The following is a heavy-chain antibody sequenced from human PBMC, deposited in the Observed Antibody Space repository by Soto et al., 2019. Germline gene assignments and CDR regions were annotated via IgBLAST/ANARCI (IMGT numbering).Heavy chain of an antibody. V-gene: IGHV3-33*01. D-gene: IGHD3-9*01. Sequence: GPLCLVCGASGWTFSSYGMHKLRQAPGKGLELVATIWYDGSNRYYADSVKGRFTISRDNSKNALYLQMNSLRAEDTALYYWARDGPVSGYYFDFWGQGSVVTV. CDR1: GWTFSSYG. CDR2: IWYDGSNR. CDR3: ARDGPVSGYYFDF. J-gene: IGHJ4*02.